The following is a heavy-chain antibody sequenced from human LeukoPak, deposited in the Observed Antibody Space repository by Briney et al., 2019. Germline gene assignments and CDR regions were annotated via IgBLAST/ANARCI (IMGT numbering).Heavy chain of an antibody. V-gene: IGHV4-4*07. Sequence: SETLSLTCSVSGGSISRYYWSWTRQPAGKGLEWIGRIYTSGSTNYNPSLKGRVTMSVDTSKNQFSLKLSSVTAADTAVYYCARSGGSGFQLDNWGQGTLVTVSS. D-gene: IGHD3-16*01. CDR2: IYTSGST. J-gene: IGHJ4*02. CDR3: ARSGGSGFQLDN. CDR1: GGSISRYY.